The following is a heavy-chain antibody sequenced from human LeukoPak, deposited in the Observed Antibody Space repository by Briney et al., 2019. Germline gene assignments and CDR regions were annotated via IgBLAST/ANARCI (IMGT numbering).Heavy chain of an antibody. V-gene: IGHV4-34*01. CDR3: ARTATTVTTIDY. D-gene: IGHD4-17*01. CDR2: INHSGST. Sequence: SETLSLTCAVYGGSFSGYYWSWIRQPPGKGLEWIGEINHSGSTNYNPSLKSRVTMSVDTSKNQFSLKLSSVTAADTAVYYCARTATTVTTIDYWGQGTLVTVSS. J-gene: IGHJ4*02. CDR1: GGSFSGYY.